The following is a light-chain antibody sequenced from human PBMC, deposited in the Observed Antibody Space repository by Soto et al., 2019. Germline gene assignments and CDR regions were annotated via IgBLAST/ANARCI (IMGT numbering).Light chain of an antibody. CDR3: QQYNNWPPIT. V-gene: IGKV3-15*01. J-gene: IGKJ5*01. CDR1: QSVSSN. Sequence: EIVMTQSPATLSVSPGERATLSCRASQSVSSNLAWYQQKPGQAPRLLIYGASTMATCIPARFSGSGSGTEFTPTISSLQSEDFAVYYCQQYNNWPPITCGQGTRLEIK. CDR2: GAS.